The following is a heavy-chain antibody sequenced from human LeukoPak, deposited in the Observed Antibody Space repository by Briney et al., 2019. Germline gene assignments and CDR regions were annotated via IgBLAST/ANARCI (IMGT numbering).Heavy chain of an antibody. CDR2: ISDSGGST. Sequence: PGGSLRLSCAASGFTFSSYGMSWVRQAPGEGLEWVSAISDSGGSTYYTDSVKGRFTISRDNSKNTLYLQMNSLRADDTAVYYCAKDISGGDCPDYWGQGTLVTVSS. D-gene: IGHD2-21*02. J-gene: IGHJ4*02. V-gene: IGHV3-23*01. CDR1: GFTFSSYG. CDR3: AKDISGGDCPDY.